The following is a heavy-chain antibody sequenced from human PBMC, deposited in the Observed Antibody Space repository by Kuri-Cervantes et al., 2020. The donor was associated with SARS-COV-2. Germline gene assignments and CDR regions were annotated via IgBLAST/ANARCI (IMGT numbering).Heavy chain of an antibody. Sequence: GECRTLSCAASRLSFSNAWMSWVRQAAGKVLEWVSAISGSGGSTYYADSVEGRFTISRDNSKNTLYLQMNSLRAEDTAVYYCAKSLVPAAIRAQDYYYYYGMDVWGQGTTVTVSS. D-gene: IGHD2-2*02. CDR3: AKSLVPAAIRAQDYYYYYGMDV. V-gene: IGHV3-23*01. CDR2: ISGSGGST. J-gene: IGHJ6*02. CDR1: RLSFSNAW.